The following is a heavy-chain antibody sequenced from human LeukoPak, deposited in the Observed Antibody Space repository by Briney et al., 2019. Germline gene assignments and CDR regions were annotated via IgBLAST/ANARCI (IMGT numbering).Heavy chain of an antibody. D-gene: IGHD6-19*01. V-gene: IGHV3-48*01. CDR1: GFTFSSYG. CDR3: ARVGSGWLPLDY. Sequence: GGSLRLSCAASGFTFSSYGMNWVRQPPGKGLEWVSYISATGGATHYADSVKGRFTISRDNAKNSLYLQMNGLRAEDTAVYYCARVGSGWLPLDYWGQGTLVTVSS. J-gene: IGHJ4*02. CDR2: ISATGGAT.